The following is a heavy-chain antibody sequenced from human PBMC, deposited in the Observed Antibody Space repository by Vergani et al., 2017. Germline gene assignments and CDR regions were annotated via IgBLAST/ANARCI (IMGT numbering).Heavy chain of an antibody. D-gene: IGHD3-22*01. Sequence: QVQLVQSGAEVKKPGSSVKVSCKASGGTFSSYAISWVRQAPGQGLEWMGGIIPIFGTANYAQKFQGRVTITADESTSTAYMELSSLRSEDTAVYYCAREKAYYYDSSGYYRNWYFDLWGRGTLVTVSS. CDR3: AREKAYYYDSSGYYRNWYFDL. CDR1: GGTFSSYA. J-gene: IGHJ2*01. V-gene: IGHV1-69*01. CDR2: IIPIFGTA.